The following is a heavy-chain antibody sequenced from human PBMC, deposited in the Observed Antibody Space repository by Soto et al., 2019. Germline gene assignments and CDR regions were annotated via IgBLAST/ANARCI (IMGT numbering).Heavy chain of an antibody. CDR3: ARKLSYYYDSSGYSDY. J-gene: IGHJ4*02. CDR1: GFTFSSYA. CDR2: ISYDGSNK. V-gene: IGHV3-30-3*01. Sequence: QVQLVESGGGVVQPGRSLRLSCAASGFTFSSYAMHWVRQAPGKGLEWVAVISYDGSNKYYADSVKGRFTISRDNSKNTLYLQMNSLRAEDTAVYYCARKLSYYYDSSGYSDYWGQGTLVTVSS. D-gene: IGHD3-22*01.